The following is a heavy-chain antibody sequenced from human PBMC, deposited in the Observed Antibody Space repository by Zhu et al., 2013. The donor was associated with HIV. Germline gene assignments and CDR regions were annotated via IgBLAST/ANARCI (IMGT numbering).Heavy chain of an antibody. CDR2: ITGNGRST. J-gene: IGHJ6*02. CDR3: AKVGLKVFEHMDI. CDR1: GFSFSNYP. D-gene: IGHD3-3*01. V-gene: IGHV3-23*01. Sequence: VQLLESGGGLAQPGGSLRLSCAASGFSFSNYPMSWVRQAPGGGLEWVSTITGNGRSTKIADSVKGRFTISRDNSKNTLFLQMTSLRAEDTAVYYCAKVGLKVFEHMDIWGQGTTVTVSS.